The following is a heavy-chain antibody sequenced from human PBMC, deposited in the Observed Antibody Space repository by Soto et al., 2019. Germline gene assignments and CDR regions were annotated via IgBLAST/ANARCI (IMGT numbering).Heavy chain of an antibody. CDR1: GFTFSSYT. D-gene: IGHD3-16*01. Sequence: EVQLVESGGGLVKPGGSLRLSCAAFGFTFSSYTMNWVRQAPGKGLEWVSSISSSSSYIYYADSVKGRFTISRDNAKTSLVLQMNSPRAEDTAWYCWARARGGDLKAFDIWGQGTMVTVSS. J-gene: IGHJ3*02. CDR3: ARARGGDLKAFDI. V-gene: IGHV3-21*01. CDR2: ISSSSSYI.